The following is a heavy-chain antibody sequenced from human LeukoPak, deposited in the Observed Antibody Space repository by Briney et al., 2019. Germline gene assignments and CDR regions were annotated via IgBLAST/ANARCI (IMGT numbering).Heavy chain of an antibody. Sequence: GGSLRLSCAASGFTFSSYWMNWVRQAPGKGLEWVANIKQDGSEKYYVDSVKGRFTISRDNAKNSLYLQMNSLRAEDTAVYYCARDPSSLRDSYDYWGQGTLVTVSS. V-gene: IGHV3-7*01. CDR3: ARDPSSLRDSYDY. J-gene: IGHJ4*02. CDR2: IKQDGSEK. CDR1: GFTFSSYW.